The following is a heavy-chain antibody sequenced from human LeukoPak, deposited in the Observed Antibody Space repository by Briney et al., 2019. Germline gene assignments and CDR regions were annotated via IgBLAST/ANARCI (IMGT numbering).Heavy chain of an antibody. CDR1: GFTFSSYW. J-gene: IGHJ4*02. D-gene: IGHD3-3*01. CDR2: INTDGSTT. Sequence: PGGSLRLSCATSGFTFSSYWMHWVRQAPGKGLVWVSRINTDGSTTSYADSVKGRFTISRDNAKNTLYLQMNSLRAEDTAVYYCASLGEWFSLFDYWGQGTLVTVSS. V-gene: IGHV3-74*01. CDR3: ASLGEWFSLFDY.